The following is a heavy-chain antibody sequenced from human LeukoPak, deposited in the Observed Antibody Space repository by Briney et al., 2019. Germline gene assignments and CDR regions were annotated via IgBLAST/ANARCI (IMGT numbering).Heavy chain of an antibody. V-gene: IGHV3-66*01. Sequence: GGSLRLSCAASGFTFSSYSMNWVRQAPGKGLEWVSVIYSGGSTYYADSVKGRFTISRDNSKNTLYLQMNSLRAEDTAVYYCARDHPRYGMDVWGQGTTVTVSS. CDR2: IYSGGST. J-gene: IGHJ6*02. CDR3: ARDHPRYGMDV. CDR1: GFTFSSYS.